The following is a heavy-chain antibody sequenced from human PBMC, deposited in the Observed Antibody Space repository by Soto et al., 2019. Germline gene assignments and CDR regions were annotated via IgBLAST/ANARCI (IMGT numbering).Heavy chain of an antibody. Sequence: EVQLVESGGGLVQPGGSLRLSCAVSGFTFSSHAMNWVRQAPGKGLEWVAYIHSIRSIIYYADSVKGGFTIFRDDAKNSLYLQMDSLRDEDTAVYYWARVARNADYDFWGQGILVTVSS. D-gene: IGHD3-16*01. CDR1: GFTFSSHA. CDR2: IHSIRSII. V-gene: IGHV3-48*02. CDR3: ARVARNADYDF. J-gene: IGHJ4*02.